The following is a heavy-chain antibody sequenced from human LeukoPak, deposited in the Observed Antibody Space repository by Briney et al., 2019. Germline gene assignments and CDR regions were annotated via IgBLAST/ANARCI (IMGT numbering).Heavy chain of an antibody. Sequence: GGSLRLSCAASDFTFSSYWMHWVRQAPGKGLVWVSRIHGDGKKTTYADSVKGRFTVSRDNSKNTLFLHMNSLRPEDTAVYYCAGDTSGYDAFDIWGRGTMVTVSS. CDR1: DFTFSSYW. CDR3: AGDTSGYDAFDI. D-gene: IGHD3-22*01. CDR2: IHGDGKKT. J-gene: IGHJ3*02. V-gene: IGHV3-74*01.